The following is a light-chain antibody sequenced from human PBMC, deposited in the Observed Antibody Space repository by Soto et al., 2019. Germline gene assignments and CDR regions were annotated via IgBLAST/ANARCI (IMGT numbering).Light chain of an antibody. CDR3: AAWDDSLSGVV. V-gene: IGLV1-47*01. Sequence: QSVLTQPPSASGTHGQRVTISCSGSSSNIGSNYVYWYHHLPGTAPKLLIYANNQRPSGVPDRVSGSKSGTSASLAISGLQVEDEAHYYCAAWDDSLSGVVFGGGTKLTVL. CDR2: ANN. J-gene: IGLJ3*02. CDR1: SSNIGSNY.